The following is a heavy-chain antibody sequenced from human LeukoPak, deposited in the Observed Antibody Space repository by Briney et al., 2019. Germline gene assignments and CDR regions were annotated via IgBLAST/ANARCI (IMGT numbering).Heavy chain of an antibody. CDR3: ASRVYYGDYVLDY. D-gene: IGHD4-17*01. J-gene: IGHJ4*02. Sequence: SETLSLTCAVYGGSFSGYYWSWIRQPPGKGLEWFGEINHSGSTNYNPSLKSRVTISVDTSKNQFSLKLSSVTAADTAVYYCASRVYYGDYVLDYWGQGTLVTVSS. CDR2: INHSGST. V-gene: IGHV4-34*01. CDR1: GGSFSGYY.